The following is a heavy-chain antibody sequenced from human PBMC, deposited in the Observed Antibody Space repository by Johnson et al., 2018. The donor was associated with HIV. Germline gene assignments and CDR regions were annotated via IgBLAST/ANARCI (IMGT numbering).Heavy chain of an antibody. V-gene: IGHV3-13*01. D-gene: IGHD3-16*01. CDR1: GFTFSSYD. Sequence: VQLVESGGGLVQPGGSLRLACAASGFTFSSYDMHWVRQATGKGLEWVSAIGTAVDTYYPGSVKGRFTISRENAKNSLYLQMNSLRGGDTAVYYCARGGAHDAFDIWGQGTMVTVSS. CDR2: IGTAVDT. CDR3: ARGGAHDAFDI. J-gene: IGHJ3*02.